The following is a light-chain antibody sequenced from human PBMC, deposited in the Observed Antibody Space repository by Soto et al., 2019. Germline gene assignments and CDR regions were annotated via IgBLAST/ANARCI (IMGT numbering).Light chain of an antibody. J-gene: IGKJ3*01. CDR1: QSVTSN. V-gene: IGKV3-15*01. CDR2: LAS. Sequence: EIVLTQSPATLSVSPGGRATLSCRASQSVTSNLAWYQQKPGQAPRLLIYLASTRATDVPARFSGSGSGTEFTLTISSLRSEDFAVYYCHQYNTWPLTFGPGTKVDIK. CDR3: HQYNTWPLT.